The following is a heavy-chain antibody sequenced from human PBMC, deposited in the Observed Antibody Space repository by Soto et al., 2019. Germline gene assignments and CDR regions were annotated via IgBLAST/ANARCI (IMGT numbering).Heavy chain of an antibody. V-gene: IGHV1-69*13. J-gene: IGHJ4*02. CDR2: IIPIFGTA. CDR3: ARDDAPGVVVTAHSGFDY. D-gene: IGHD2-21*02. CDR1: GGTFSSYA. Sequence: SVKVSCKASGGTFSSYAISWVRQAPGQGLEWMGGIIPIFGTANYAQKFQGRVTITADESTSTAYMELSSLRSEDTAVYYCARDDAPGVVVTAHSGFDYWGQGTLVTVSS.